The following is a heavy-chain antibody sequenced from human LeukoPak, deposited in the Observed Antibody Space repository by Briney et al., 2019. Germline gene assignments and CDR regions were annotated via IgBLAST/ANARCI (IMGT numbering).Heavy chain of an antibody. Sequence: GESLKISCKGSGSSFTSYWIGWVRQMPGKGLEWMGIIYPGDSDTRYSPSFQGQVTISADKSISTAYLQWSSLKASDTAMYYCARASDDCSGGSCYLFSPGYDPWGQGTLVTVSS. CDR2: IYPGDSDT. V-gene: IGHV5-51*01. CDR3: ARASDDCSGGSCYLFSPGYDP. J-gene: IGHJ5*02. CDR1: GSSFTSYW. D-gene: IGHD2-15*01.